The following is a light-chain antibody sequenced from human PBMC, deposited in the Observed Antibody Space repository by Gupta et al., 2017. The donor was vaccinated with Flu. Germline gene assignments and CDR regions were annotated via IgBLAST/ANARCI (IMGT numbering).Light chain of an antibody. V-gene: IGLV2-14*01. Sequence: QSALTQPASVSASPGQSITISCTGTSSDVGAYNYVSWYQQHPGKAPKLVIFEVTKRPSGVSNRFSGSKSGNTASLTISGLQADDEADYYCSSYTSRTTLGVFGTGTQVTVL. CDR3: SSYTSRTTLGV. CDR1: SSDVGAYNY. CDR2: EVT. J-gene: IGLJ1*01.